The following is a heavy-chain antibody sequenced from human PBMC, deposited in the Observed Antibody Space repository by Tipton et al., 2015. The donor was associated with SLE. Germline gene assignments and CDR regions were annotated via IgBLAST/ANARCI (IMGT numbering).Heavy chain of an antibody. CDR2: TYHSGMT. V-gene: IGHV4-59*12. Sequence: TLSLTCTVSGGSTSNYFCHWIRQSPGKGLEWIGYTYHSGMTKYNPSLKSRVTISLDTPKNQFSLKLSSVTAADTAVYYCAIDHYGSLDYWGQGMLVTVSS. CDR1: GGSTSNYF. J-gene: IGHJ4*02. D-gene: IGHD3-16*01. CDR3: AIDHYGSLDY.